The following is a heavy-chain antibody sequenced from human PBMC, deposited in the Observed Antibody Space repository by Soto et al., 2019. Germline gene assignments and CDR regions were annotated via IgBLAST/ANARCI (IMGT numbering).Heavy chain of an antibody. D-gene: IGHD2-21*02. CDR1: GYTFSSYD. V-gene: IGHV1-8*01. J-gene: IGHJ4*02. Sequence: VQLVQSGAAVKTPGASLNVSCKTSGYTFSSYDMNWVRQAAGQGLEWMGSVNPMTGKTVYAQKFLATXTXTXXAATSTCKLELTNLKLEDAAVFFCARGPANVIVTGPGYFDYWGQGTQVLVSA. CDR3: ARGPANVIVTGPGYFDY. CDR2: VNPMTGKT.